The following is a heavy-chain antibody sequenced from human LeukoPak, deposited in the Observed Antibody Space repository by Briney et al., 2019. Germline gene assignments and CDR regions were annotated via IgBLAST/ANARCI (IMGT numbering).Heavy chain of an antibody. Sequence: PGGSLRLSCAASGFTVSSNYMSWVRQAPGKGLEWVSVIYSGGSTYYADSVKGRFTISRDNSKNTLYLQMDSLRAEDTAVYYCARSYSPSYYYYYMDVWGKGTTVTVSS. V-gene: IGHV3-66*02. CDR1: GFTVSSNY. D-gene: IGHD5-12*01. J-gene: IGHJ6*03. CDR3: ARSYSPSYYYYYMDV. CDR2: IYSGGST.